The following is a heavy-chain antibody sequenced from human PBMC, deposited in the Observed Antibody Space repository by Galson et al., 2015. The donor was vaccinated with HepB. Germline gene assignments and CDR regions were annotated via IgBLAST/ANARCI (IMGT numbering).Heavy chain of an antibody. J-gene: IGHJ6*02. CDR3: ARGTSRTTDYISKHYYYGMDI. CDR1: GFTFNNYA. CDR2: ISNDATNQ. Sequence: SLRLSCAASGFTFNNYAMHWVRQAPGRGLEWVSVISNDATNQFYGDSVQGRFTISRDNSRNTLYLQMNSLKNGDTAVYYCARGTSRTTDYISKHYYYGMDIWGQGTTVSVSS. V-gene: IGHV3-30*04. D-gene: IGHD4-11*01.